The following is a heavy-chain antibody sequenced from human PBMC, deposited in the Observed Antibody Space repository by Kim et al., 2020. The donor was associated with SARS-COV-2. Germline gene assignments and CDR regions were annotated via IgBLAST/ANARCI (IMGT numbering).Heavy chain of an antibody. Sequence: VKGRFTISRDDSKNIAYLQMNNLKTEDTAVYHCTRGHIAVAGYYYYGMDVWGQGTTVTVSS. J-gene: IGHJ6*02. D-gene: IGHD6-19*01. V-gene: IGHV3-49*02. CDR3: TRGHIAVAGYYYYGMDV.